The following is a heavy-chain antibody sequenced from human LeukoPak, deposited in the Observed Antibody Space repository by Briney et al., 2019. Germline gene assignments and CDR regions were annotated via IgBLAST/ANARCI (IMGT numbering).Heavy chain of an antibody. Sequence: SETLSLTCTVSGASINSHYWSWIRQPAGKGLEWIGRIYISGTTNYNSSLQSRVTISVATSKNQFYLTLTSVTDAHTAVYYCARALNTLPGTYYFYYWGQGTLVTVSS. CDR3: ARALNTLPGTYYFYY. J-gene: IGHJ4*02. CDR2: IYISGTT. CDR1: GASINSHY. V-gene: IGHV4-4*07. D-gene: IGHD2-15*01.